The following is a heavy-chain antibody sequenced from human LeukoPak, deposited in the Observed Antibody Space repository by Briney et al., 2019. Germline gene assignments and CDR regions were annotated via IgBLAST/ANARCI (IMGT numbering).Heavy chain of an antibody. CDR3: ARERYYDSSGYNDY. J-gene: IGHJ4*02. CDR1: GGSISSGGYY. D-gene: IGHD3-22*01. Sequence: KPSETLSLTCTVSGGSISSGGYYWSWIRQHPGKGLEWIGYIYYSGSTYYNPSLKSRVTISVDTSKNQFSLKLSSETAADTAVYYCARERYYDSSGYNDYWGQGTLVTVSS. CDR2: IYYSGST. V-gene: IGHV4-31*03.